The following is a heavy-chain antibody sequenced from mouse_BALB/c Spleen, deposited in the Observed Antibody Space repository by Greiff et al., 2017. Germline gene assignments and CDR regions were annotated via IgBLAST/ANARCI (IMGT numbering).Heavy chain of an antibody. CDR1: GYTFTSYW. D-gene: IGHD1-2*01. V-gene: IGHV1-69*02. J-gene: IGHJ4*01. CDR3: TRGHYYGYTMPRYAMDY. CDR2: IYPSDSYT. Sequence: QVQLQQPGAELVRPGASVKLSCKASGYTFTSYWINWVKQRPGQGLEWIGNIYPSDSYTNYNQKFKDKATLTVDKSSSTAYMQLSSPTSEDSAVYYCTRGHYYGYTMPRYAMDYWGQGTSVTVSS.